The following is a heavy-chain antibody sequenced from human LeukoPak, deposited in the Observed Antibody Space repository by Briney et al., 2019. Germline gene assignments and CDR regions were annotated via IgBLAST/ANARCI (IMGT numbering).Heavy chain of an antibody. Sequence: SETLSLTCTVSGGSISSGSDYWSWIRQPAGKGLEWLGRIHIRGSTNYNPSLKSRVTISLDTSKNQFSLNLKSLTAADAAVYYCARDSPFTDAFDIWGQGTMVTVSS. CDR2: IHIRGST. V-gene: IGHV4-61*02. CDR3: ARDSPFTDAFDI. CDR1: GGSISSGSDY. J-gene: IGHJ3*02. D-gene: IGHD3-3*02.